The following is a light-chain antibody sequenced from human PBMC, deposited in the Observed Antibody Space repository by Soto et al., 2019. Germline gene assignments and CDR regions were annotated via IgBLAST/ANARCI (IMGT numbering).Light chain of an antibody. Sequence: EIVLTQSPATLSLSPGERATLSCRASQSINIYLAWYQQRPGQAPRLLIYNAFNRATDIPGRFSGSGSGTDITLTISSLEPEDFAIYYCQQRYNWPRTFGQGTKVEIK. CDR2: NAF. J-gene: IGKJ1*01. CDR1: QSINIY. CDR3: QQRYNWPRT. V-gene: IGKV3-11*01.